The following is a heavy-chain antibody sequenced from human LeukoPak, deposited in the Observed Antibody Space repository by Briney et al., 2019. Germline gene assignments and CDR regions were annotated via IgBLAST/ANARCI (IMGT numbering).Heavy chain of an antibody. CDR2: ISGSGGST. J-gene: IGHJ6*02. D-gene: IGHD5-18*01. CDR1: GFTFSSYA. CDR3: AKVVYSYGNYYYYGMDV. Sequence: GGSLRLSCAASGFTFSSYAMSWVRQAPGKGLEWVSAISGSGGSTYYADSVMGRFTISRDNSKNTLYLQMNSLRAEDTAVYYCAKVVYSYGNYYYYGMDVWGQGTTVTVSS. V-gene: IGHV3-23*01.